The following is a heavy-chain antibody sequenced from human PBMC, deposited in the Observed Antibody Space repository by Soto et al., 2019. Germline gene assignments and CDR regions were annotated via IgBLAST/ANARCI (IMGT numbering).Heavy chain of an antibody. CDR2: IIPIFGTA. CDR3: ARGRDTFLEWLPFDY. Sequence: QVQLVQSGAEVKKPGSSVKVSCKASGGTFSSYAISWVRQSPGQGLAWMGGIIPIFGTANYAQKFQGRVTVTAAESTSTAYMELSSLRSEDTAVYYCARGRDTFLEWLPFDYWGQGTLVTVSS. CDR1: GGTFSSYA. D-gene: IGHD3-3*02. V-gene: IGHV1-69*12. J-gene: IGHJ4*02.